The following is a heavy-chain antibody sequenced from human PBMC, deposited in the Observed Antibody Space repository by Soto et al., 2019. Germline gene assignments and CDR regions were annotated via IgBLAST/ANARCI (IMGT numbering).Heavy chain of an antibody. CDR2: ISGSGGST. CDR1: GFTFSSYA. J-gene: IGHJ5*02. CDR3: ARDKDPLGIAAAAPFDP. D-gene: IGHD6-13*01. Sequence: GGSLRLSCAASGFTFSSYAMSWVRQAPGKGLEWVSAISGSGGSTYYADSVKGRFTISRDNSKNTLYLQMNSLRAEDTAVYYCARDKDPLGIAAAAPFDPWGQGTLVTVSS. V-gene: IGHV3-23*01.